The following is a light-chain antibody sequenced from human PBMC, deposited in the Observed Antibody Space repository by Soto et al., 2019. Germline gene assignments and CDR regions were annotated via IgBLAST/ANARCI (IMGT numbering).Light chain of an antibody. CDR2: GNS. CDR3: QSYDSTLSVVV. J-gene: IGLJ2*01. CDR1: SCNIGAGYD. V-gene: IGLV1-40*01. Sequence: QSVLTQPPSVSGAPGQRVTISCTGSSCNIGAGYDVHWYQQLPGTAPKLLIYGNSNRPSGVPDRFSGSKSGTSATLAITGLQAEDEADYYCQSYDSTLSVVVFGGGTKLTVL.